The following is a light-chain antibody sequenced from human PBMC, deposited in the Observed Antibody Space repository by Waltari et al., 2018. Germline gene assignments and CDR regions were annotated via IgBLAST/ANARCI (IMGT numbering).Light chain of an antibody. V-gene: IGKV3-15*01. Sequence: VLLTQSPSSLSVSPGDTVILSCRASQSVRTNLVWYQQKAGQAPRTLIYGASTRARGVPSRFSGSGSETDFTIIISSLQSDDASVSFCQQYYVWPPITFGGGTKLEI. CDR1: QSVRTN. CDR3: QQYYVWPPIT. CDR2: GAS. J-gene: IGKJ4*02.